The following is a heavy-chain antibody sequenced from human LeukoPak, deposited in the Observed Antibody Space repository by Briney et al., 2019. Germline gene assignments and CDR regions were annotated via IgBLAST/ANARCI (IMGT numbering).Heavy chain of an antibody. D-gene: IGHD6-13*01. CDR1: GYTFTSYD. CDR2: MNPNSGNT. CDR3: ARGQQLVLGYYYGMDV. J-gene: IGHJ6*02. Sequence: ASVKVSCKASGYTFTSYDINWVRQATGQGLEWMGWMNPNSGNTGYAQKFQGRVTMTRNTSISTAYMELSSLRSEDTVVYYCARGQQLVLGYYYGMDVWGQGTTVTVSS. V-gene: IGHV1-8*01.